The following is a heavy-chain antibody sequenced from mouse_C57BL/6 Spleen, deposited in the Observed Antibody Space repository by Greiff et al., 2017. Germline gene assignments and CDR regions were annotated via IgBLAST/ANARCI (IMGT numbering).Heavy chain of an antibody. D-gene: IGHD4-1*01. Sequence: VQLQQSGAELVRPGTSVKMSCKASGYTFTNYWIGWAKQRPGHGLEWIGDIYPGGGYTNYNEKFKGKATLTADKSSSTAYMQFRSLTSEDSAIYYCARSELGRYFDDWGKGTTLTVSS. J-gene: IGHJ2*01. CDR3: ARSELGRYFDD. CDR2: IYPGGGYT. CDR1: GYTFTNYW. V-gene: IGHV1-63*01.